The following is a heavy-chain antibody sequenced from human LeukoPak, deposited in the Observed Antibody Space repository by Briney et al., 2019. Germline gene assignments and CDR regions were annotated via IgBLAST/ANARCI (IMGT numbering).Heavy chain of an antibody. CDR2: INWNGGST. CDR1: GFTFDDYG. Sequence: GGSLRLSCAASGFTFDDYGMSWVRQAPGKGLEWVSGINWNGGSTGYADSVKGRFTISRDNAKNSLYLQMNSLRAEDTAVYYRAKDFGGRPFYDILTGYSFDYWGQGTLVTVSS. CDR3: AKDFGGRPFYDILTGYSFDY. J-gene: IGHJ4*02. D-gene: IGHD3-9*01. V-gene: IGHV3-20*04.